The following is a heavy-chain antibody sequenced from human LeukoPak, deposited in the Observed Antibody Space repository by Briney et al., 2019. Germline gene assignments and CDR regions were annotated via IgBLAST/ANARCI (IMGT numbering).Heavy chain of an antibody. V-gene: IGHV3-74*01. D-gene: IGHD3-10*01. CDR3: ARVHYNAFDI. Sequence: PGGSLRLSCAASGFTFSTYWMRWVRQVRGKGRVWVSSISSDGSSTHYADSVKGRFTISRDNVKNTLYLQVNSLRAEDTAVYYCARVHYNAFDIWGQGTMVTVSS. CDR1: GFTFSTYW. J-gene: IGHJ3*02. CDR2: ISSDGSST.